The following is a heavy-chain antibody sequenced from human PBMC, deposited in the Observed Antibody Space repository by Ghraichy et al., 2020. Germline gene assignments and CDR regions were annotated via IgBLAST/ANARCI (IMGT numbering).Heavy chain of an antibody. CDR3: ARAGNWNDPDAFDI. CDR1: GGSISSYY. D-gene: IGHD1-1*01. V-gene: IGHV4-59*01. CDR2: IYYSGST. Sequence: SETLSLTCTVSGGSISSYYWSWIRQPPGKGLEWIGYIYYSGSTNYNPSLKSRVTISVDTSKNQFSLKLSSVTAADTAVYYCARAGNWNDPDAFDIWGQGTIVTVSS. J-gene: IGHJ3*02.